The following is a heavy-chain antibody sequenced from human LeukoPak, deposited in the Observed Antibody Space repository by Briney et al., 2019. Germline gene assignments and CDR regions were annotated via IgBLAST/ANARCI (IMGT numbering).Heavy chain of an antibody. CDR1: GFTFSNYA. CDR2: ISGSGGNT. CDR3: AKEPLWFGELSEDY. V-gene: IGHV3-23*01. D-gene: IGHD3-10*01. Sequence: GGSMRLSCAASGFTFSNYAMAWVRQAPGKGLEWVSIISGSGGNTYFADSVKGRFTISRDNSKNTLYLQMSSLRAEDTAVYYCAKEPLWFGELSEDYWGQGTLVTVSS. J-gene: IGHJ4*02.